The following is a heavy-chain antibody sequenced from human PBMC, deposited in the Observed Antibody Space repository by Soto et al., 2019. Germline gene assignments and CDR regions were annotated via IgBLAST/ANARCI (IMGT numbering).Heavy chain of an antibody. CDR2: ISGSSGGT. J-gene: IGHJ4*02. V-gene: IGHV3-23*01. CDR1: GFTFSTYA. CDR3: AKARAGLVAATTFDY. D-gene: IGHD2-15*01. Sequence: EVQLLESGGGLVQAGGSLRLSCAASGFTFSTYAMSWVRQAPGKGLEWVSSISGSSGGTYYADSVKGRFTISRDNSKNTLYLQRNSLRAEDTAVYYCAKARAGLVAATTFDYWCQGTLVTVS.